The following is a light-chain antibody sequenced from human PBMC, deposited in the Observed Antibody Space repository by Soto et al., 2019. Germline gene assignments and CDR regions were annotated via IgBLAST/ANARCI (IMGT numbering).Light chain of an antibody. CDR2: EVV. CDR1: KNDIGVYDF. V-gene: IGLV2-8*01. Sequence: SALTQPPSASGCPGQSVTISCTGTKNDIGVYDFVSWYQHHPGKAPRLIIYEVVQRPSGVPDRFSGSKSGNTASLTVSGLQAADEADYFCKSYAGSNTYVFGSGTKVTVL. J-gene: IGLJ1*01. CDR3: KSYAGSNTYV.